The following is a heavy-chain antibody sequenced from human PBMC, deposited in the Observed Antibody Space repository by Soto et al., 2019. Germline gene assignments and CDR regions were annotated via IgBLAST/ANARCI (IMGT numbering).Heavy chain of an antibody. J-gene: IGHJ4*02. CDR1: GDRFASCC. V-gene: IGHV1-18*01. CDR3: ARENDY. CDR2: ISAYNGNT. Sequence: EASVELSWEACGDRFASCCISWGRHAPGQGLEWMGWISAYNGNTNYAQKLQGRVTMTTDTSTSTAYMELRSLRSDDTAVYYCARENDYWGQGTLVTVSS.